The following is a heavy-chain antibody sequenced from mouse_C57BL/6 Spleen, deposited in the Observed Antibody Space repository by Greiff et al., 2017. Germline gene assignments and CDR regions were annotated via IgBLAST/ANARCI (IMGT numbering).Heavy chain of an antibody. J-gene: IGHJ1*03. CDR3: ARRGYGNYDFDV. Sequence: QVQLKESGPELVKPGASVKISCKASGYAFSSSWMNWVKQRPGKGLEWIGRIYPGDGDTNYNGKFKGKATLTADKSSSTAYMQLSSLTSEDSAVYYCARRGYGNYDFDVWGTGTTVTVYS. V-gene: IGHV1-82*01. CDR1: GYAFSSSW. CDR2: IYPGDGDT. D-gene: IGHD2-10*02.